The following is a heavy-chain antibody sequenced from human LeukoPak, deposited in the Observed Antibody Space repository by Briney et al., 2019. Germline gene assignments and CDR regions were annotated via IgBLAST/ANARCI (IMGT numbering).Heavy chain of an antibody. Sequence: PSETLSLTCTVSGGSISSYYWSWIRQPPGKGLEWIGYFSYSGSTNYNPSLKSRVTISVDTSKNQFSLKLTSVTAADTAVYYCARSSGVPGVDAFDIWGQGTMVTVSS. CDR3: ARSSGVPGVDAFDI. CDR1: GGSISSYY. CDR2: FSYSGST. D-gene: IGHD6-13*01. J-gene: IGHJ3*02. V-gene: IGHV4-59*08.